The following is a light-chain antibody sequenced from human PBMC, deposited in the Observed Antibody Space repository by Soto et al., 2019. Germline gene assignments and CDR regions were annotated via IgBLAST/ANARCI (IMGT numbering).Light chain of an antibody. CDR3: QQYGNSPPVT. V-gene: IGKV3-11*01. CDR1: QSVSSS. Sequence: EIVLTQSPATLSLSPGERATLSCRASQSVSSSLGWYQQKPGQAPRLLIYDASNRATGIPARFSGSGSGTDFTLTITRPEPEDSAVYYCQQYGNSPPVTFGGGTKVDIK. J-gene: IGKJ4*01. CDR2: DAS.